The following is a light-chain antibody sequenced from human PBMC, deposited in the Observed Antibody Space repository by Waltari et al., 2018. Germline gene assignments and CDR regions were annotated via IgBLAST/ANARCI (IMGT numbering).Light chain of an antibody. J-gene: IGLJ2*01. V-gene: IGLV3-21*02. CDR3: QVWDTSNDHVV. Sequence: SYVLTQSTSVSVAPGQTTRITCGGNNIGSKAVHWYQQKPGQAPVLVVYDDRDRPSGIPERFSGSNSGNTATLTISRVAAGDEADYYCQVWDTSNDHVVFGGGTKLTVL. CDR1: NIGSKA. CDR2: DDR.